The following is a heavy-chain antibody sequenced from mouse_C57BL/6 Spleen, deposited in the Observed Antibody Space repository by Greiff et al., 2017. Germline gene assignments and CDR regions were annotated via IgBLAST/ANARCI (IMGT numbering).Heavy chain of an antibody. CDR2: ISYSGST. CDR3: ARGLDGYYGNAMDY. CDR1: GYSITSGYD. Sequence: EVQLQQSGPGMVKPSQSLSLTCTVTGYSITSGYDWHWIRHFPGNKLEWMGYISYSGSTNYKPSLKSRISITHDTSKNHFFLKLNSLTTEDTATYYCARGLDGYYGNAMDYWGQGTSVTVSS. D-gene: IGHD2-3*01. J-gene: IGHJ4*01. V-gene: IGHV3-1*01.